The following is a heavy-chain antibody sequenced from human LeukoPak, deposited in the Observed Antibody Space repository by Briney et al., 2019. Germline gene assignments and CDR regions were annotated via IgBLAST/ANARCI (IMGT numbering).Heavy chain of an antibody. CDR2: INHSGST. J-gene: IGHJ4*02. Sequence: SETLSLTCAVYGGSFSGYYWSWIRQPPGKGLEWIGEINHSGSTNYNPSLKSRVTISVDTSKNQFSLKLSSVTAADTAVYYCARVYGGNSRLVWFDYWGQGTLVTVSS. CDR3: ARVYGGNSRLVWFDY. CDR1: GGSFSGYY. V-gene: IGHV4-34*01. D-gene: IGHD4-23*01.